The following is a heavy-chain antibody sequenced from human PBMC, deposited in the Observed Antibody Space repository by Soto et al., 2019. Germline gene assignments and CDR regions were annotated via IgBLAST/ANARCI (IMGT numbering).Heavy chain of an antibody. D-gene: IGHD1-26*01. J-gene: IGHJ4*02. CDR1: GGTFSSYT. V-gene: IGHV1-69*01. CDR3: ARVVVGSRLSLNY. CDR2: ISPIFGTP. Sequence: QVQLVQSGAEVKKPGSSVTVSCKASGGTFSSYTISWVRQAPGQGLEWMAGISPIFGTPIYAQKFQDRVTITADDPTMTAYMVMNRLTSEDTAVYYCARVVVGSRLSLNYWGQGTLVTISS.